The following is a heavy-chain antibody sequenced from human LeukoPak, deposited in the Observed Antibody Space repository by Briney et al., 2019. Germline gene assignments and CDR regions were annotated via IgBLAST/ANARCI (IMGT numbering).Heavy chain of an antibody. J-gene: IGHJ4*02. D-gene: IGHD5-24*01. Sequence: ASVKVSCKASGYTFSSYDINWVRQATGQGLEWMGWMNPNSGNTGYAQKFQGRVTTTRNTSISTAYMELSSLRSEDTAVYYCARRYRRDGYNLLGYWGQGTLVTVSS. V-gene: IGHV1-8*01. CDR1: GYTFSSYD. CDR3: ARRYRRDGYNLLGY. CDR2: MNPNSGNT.